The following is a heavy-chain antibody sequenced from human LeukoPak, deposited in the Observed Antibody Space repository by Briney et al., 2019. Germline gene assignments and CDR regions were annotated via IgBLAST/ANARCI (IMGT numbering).Heavy chain of an antibody. CDR2: ISYDGSNK. Sequence: PGRSLRLSCAASGFTFSSYGMHWVRQAPGKGLEWVAVISYDGSNKYYADSVKGRFTISRDNSKNTLYLQMNSLRAEDTAVYYCAKEGGAEVLRYFDWLLSYYYGMDVWGQGTTVTVSS. D-gene: IGHD3-9*01. CDR1: GFTFSSYG. V-gene: IGHV3-30*18. J-gene: IGHJ6*02. CDR3: AKEGGAEVLRYFDWLLSYYYGMDV.